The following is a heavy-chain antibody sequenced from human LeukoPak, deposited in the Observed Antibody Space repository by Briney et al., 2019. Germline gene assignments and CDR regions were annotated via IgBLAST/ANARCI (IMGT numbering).Heavy chain of an antibody. CDR2: INHSGST. CDR3: ARSRSWAPYYFDY. D-gene: IGHD6-13*01. J-gene: IGHJ4*02. CDR1: GGSFSGYY. Sequence: SETLSLTCAVYGGSFSGYYWSWIRQPPGKGLEWIGEINHSGSTNYNPSLKSRVTISVDTSKNQFSLKLSSVTAADTAVYYCARSRSWAPYYFDYWGQGTLVTVSS. V-gene: IGHV4-34*01.